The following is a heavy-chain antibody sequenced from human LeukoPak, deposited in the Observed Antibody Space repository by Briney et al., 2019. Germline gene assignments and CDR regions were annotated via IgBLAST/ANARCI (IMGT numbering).Heavy chain of an antibody. CDR1: GGSISSYY. J-gene: IGHJ6*02. CDR2: IYTSGST. D-gene: IGHD5-12*01. Sequence: SETLSLTCTVSGGSISSYYWSWIRQPAGKGLERIGRIYTSGSTNYNPSLKSRVTMSVDTSKNQFSLKLSSVTAADTAVYYCASGPRGFYYYYGMDVWGQGTTVTVSS. V-gene: IGHV4-4*07. CDR3: ASGPRGFYYYYGMDV.